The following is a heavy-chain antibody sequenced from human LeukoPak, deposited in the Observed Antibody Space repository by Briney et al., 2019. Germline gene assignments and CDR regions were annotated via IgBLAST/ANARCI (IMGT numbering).Heavy chain of an antibody. V-gene: IGHV4-59*01. J-gene: IGHJ5*02. D-gene: IGHD2-2*02. Sequence: SETLSLTCTVSGVSISSYYWSWVRQPPGRGMEWIGYMYNSGITNYNPSLKSRDTISVDTSNNQFSLRLRSVTAADTAVYYCARDSSAIADNCFDPWGQGTLVTVSS. CDR3: ARDSSAIADNCFDP. CDR2: MYNSGIT. CDR1: GVSISSYY.